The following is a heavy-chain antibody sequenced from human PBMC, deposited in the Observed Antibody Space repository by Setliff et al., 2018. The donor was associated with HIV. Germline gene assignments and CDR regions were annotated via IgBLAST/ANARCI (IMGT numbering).Heavy chain of an antibody. V-gene: IGHV3-23*01. CDR3: ARYEYSSSPAFDY. CDR2: ISGSGGST. J-gene: IGHJ4*02. CDR1: GFTFSSYA. Sequence: GGSLRLSCAASGFTFSSYAMSWVRQAPGKGLEWVSTISGSGGSTYYADSVKGRFTISRDNSKNTLYLQMNSLRAEDTAVHYCARYEYSSSPAFDYWGQGTLVTVSS. D-gene: IGHD6-6*01.